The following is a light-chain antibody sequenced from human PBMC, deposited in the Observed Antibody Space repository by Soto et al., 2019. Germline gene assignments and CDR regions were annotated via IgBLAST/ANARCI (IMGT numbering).Light chain of an antibody. Sequence: QAVVTQEPSLTVSPGGTVTLTCGSSTGAVTSGHYPYWFQQKPGQAPRTLIYDTSNKHSWTPARFSGSLLGGKAALTLSGAQPEDEADYYGLLSYSGAHVVFGGGTKLTVL. CDR2: DTS. V-gene: IGLV7-46*01. CDR1: TGAVTSGHY. CDR3: LLSYSGAHVV. J-gene: IGLJ2*01.